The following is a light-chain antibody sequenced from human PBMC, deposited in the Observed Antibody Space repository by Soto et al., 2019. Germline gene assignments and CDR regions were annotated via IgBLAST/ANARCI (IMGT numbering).Light chain of an antibody. CDR1: SSDVGGYNY. J-gene: IGLJ2*01. Sequence: QSALTQPPSASGSPGQSVTIPCTGTSSDVGGYNYVSWYQQHPAKAPKLMVFEVSRRPSGVPDRFSGSKYGNTASLTVSGLQAEDEADYYCASYGGNNNLLFGGGTKLTVL. V-gene: IGLV2-8*01. CDR3: ASYGGNNNLL. CDR2: EVS.